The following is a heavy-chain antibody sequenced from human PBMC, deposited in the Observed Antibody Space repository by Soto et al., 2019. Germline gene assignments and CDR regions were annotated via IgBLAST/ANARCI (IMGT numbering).Heavy chain of an antibody. CDR1: GFSFGSYA. D-gene: IGHD3-10*01. J-gene: IGHJ1*01. V-gene: IGHV3-23*01. CDR2: ISGSDGKT. CDR3: ARWSYPDF. Sequence: PGGSLRLSCAASGFSFGSYALSWVRQAPGKGLEWVSTISGSDGKTFYADSVKGRFSISRDTSQSTLYLQMNSLRADDTAMYYCARWSYPDFWGQAIRVTVSS.